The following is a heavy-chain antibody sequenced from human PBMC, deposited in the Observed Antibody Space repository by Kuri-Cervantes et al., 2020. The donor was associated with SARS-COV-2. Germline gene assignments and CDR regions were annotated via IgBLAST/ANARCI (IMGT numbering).Heavy chain of an antibody. J-gene: IGHJ6*03. CDR1: RFTFSSYA. Sequence: LSLTCAASRFTFSSYAMNWVRQAPGKGLEWVSGISGSAGNTYYADSVRGRFTISRDNSRSTLYLQMNSLRAEDTAVYYCARAGRAVAGTSDYYMDVWGTGTTVTVSS. D-gene: IGHD6-19*01. CDR3: ARAGRAVAGTSDYYMDV. CDR2: ISGSAGNT. V-gene: IGHV3-23*01.